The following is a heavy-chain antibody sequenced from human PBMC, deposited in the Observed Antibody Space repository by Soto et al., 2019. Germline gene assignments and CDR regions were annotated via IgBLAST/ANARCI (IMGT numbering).Heavy chain of an antibody. CDR1: GGIFSDFS. CDR2: IMPIFGGP. Sequence: QVQLVQSGAEVKKPGSSLKVSCKASGGIFSDFSFSWVRQAPGQGLEWMGGIMPIFGGPDYAPRFRGRVTITADEVTRTAFMELRGLTSEDTATYYCASSLRMPGIGNYYYGMDVWGQGTTVTVSS. V-gene: IGHV1-69*12. J-gene: IGHJ6*02. CDR3: ASSLRMPGIGNYYYGMDV. D-gene: IGHD6-13*01.